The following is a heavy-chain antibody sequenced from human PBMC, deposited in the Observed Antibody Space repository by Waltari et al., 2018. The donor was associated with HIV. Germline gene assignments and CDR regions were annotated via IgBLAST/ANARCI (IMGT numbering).Heavy chain of an antibody. CDR2: SLHSGNT. D-gene: IGHD5-18*01. J-gene: IGHJ4*02. CDR3: ASGSRRGHSHGIDY. V-gene: IGHV4-38-2*01. Sequence: QVQLQESGPGLVKPSETLSLTCSVSGYSIESGYYWGWIRRPPGKALEWIGSSLHSGNTYYNPTLKSRLTRALDTSKNQVALKLSSVTAADTAVYYCASGSRRGHSHGIDYWGQGTLVTVSS. CDR1: GYSIESGYY.